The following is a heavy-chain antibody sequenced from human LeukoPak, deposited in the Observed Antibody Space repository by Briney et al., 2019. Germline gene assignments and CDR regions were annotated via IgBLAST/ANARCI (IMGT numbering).Heavy chain of an antibody. CDR3: ARGKYYDSSGYSP. Sequence: SETLSLTCTVSGGSISSYYWSWIRQPPGKGLEWIGYIYYSGSTNYNPSLKSRVTISVDTSKNQFSLKLSSVTAADTAVYYCARGKYYDSSGYSPWGQGTLVTVSS. CDR1: GGSISSYY. V-gene: IGHV4-59*01. D-gene: IGHD3-22*01. CDR2: IYYSGST. J-gene: IGHJ4*02.